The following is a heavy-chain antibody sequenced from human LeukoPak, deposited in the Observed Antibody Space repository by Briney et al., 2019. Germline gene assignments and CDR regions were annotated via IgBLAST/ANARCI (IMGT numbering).Heavy chain of an antibody. V-gene: IGHV1-46*01. Sequence: GASVKVSCKASGYTFTSYYMHWVRQAPGQGLEWMGIINPSGGSTSYAQKFQGRVTMTRDTSASTVYMELSSLRSEDTAVYYCASLAAAGRNAFDIRGQGTMVTVSS. CDR1: GYTFTSYY. D-gene: IGHD6-13*01. CDR3: ASLAAAGRNAFDI. J-gene: IGHJ3*02. CDR2: INPSGGST.